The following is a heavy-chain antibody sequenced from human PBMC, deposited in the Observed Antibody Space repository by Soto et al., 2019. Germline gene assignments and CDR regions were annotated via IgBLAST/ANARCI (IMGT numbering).Heavy chain of an antibody. Sequence: QVQLVQSGAEEKKPGASVKGSCKASGYTFTSYAMHWVRQAPGQRLEWMGWINAGNGNTKYSQKFQGRVTITRDTSASTAYMELSSLRSEDTAVYYCARGSGPMIEWHWGQGTLVTVSS. CDR1: GYTFTSYA. D-gene: IGHD3-22*01. V-gene: IGHV1-3*05. J-gene: IGHJ4*02. CDR3: ARGSGPMIEWH. CDR2: INAGNGNT.